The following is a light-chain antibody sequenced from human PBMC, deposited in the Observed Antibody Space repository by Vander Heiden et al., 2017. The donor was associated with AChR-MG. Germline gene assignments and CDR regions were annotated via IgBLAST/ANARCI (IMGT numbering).Light chain of an antibody. CDR3: CSYAGSSTWV. V-gene: IGLV2-23*01. Sequence: QSALPQPASVSGSPGQSITISCTGTSSDVGSYDLVSWYPQHPGRAPKLMIYEGSKRPSGVSNRFSGSKSGNTASLTISGLQAEDEADYYCCSYAGSSTWVFGGGTKLTVL. CDR1: SSDVGSYDL. J-gene: IGLJ3*02. CDR2: EGS.